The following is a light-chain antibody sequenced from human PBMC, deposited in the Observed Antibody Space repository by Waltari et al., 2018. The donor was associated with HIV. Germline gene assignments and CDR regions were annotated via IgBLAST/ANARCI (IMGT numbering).Light chain of an antibody. J-gene: IGLJ2*01. CDR3: SSYAATNTNVV. Sequence: QSALAQPASVSGSLGQSVAISCSGSTSDLDGSFHYLAWYQQHAGKPHKLLVYDVNKRPSGVSDRFSGCRSGNMASLSIFGLQTDDESIYFCSSYAATNTNVVFGGGTKVTVL. V-gene: IGLV2-14*03. CDR2: DVN. CDR1: TSDLDGSFHY.